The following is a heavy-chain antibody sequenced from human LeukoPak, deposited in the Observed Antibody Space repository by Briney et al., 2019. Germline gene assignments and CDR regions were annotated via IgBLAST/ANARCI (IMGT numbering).Heavy chain of an antibody. Sequence: GGSLRLSCAASGFTFSDYYMSWIRQAPGKGLEWVSYISSSGSTIYYADSVKGRFTISRDNAKNSLYLQMNSLRAEDTAVYYCARDKYDYVWGSYLDYWGQGTLVTVSS. CDR3: ARDKYDYVWGSYLDY. V-gene: IGHV3-11*01. CDR2: ISSSGSTI. J-gene: IGHJ4*02. CDR1: GFTFSDYY. D-gene: IGHD3-16*02.